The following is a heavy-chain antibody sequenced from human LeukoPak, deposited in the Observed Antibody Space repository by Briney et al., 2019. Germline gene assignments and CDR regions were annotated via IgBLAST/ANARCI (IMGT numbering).Heavy chain of an antibody. V-gene: IGHV3-21*01. D-gene: IGHD3-22*01. CDR3: ARDHYYDSSVYYGMDV. Sequence: GGSLRLSCAASGFTFSNAWMSWVRQAPGKGLEWVSSISSSSSYIYYADSVKGRFTISRDNAKNSLYLQMNSLRAEDTAVYYCARDHYYDSSVYYGMDVWGQGTTVTVSS. J-gene: IGHJ6*02. CDR1: GFTFSNAW. CDR2: ISSSSSYI.